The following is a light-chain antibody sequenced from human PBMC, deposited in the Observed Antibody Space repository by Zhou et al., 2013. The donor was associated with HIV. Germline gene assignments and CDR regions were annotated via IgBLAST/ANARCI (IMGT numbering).Light chain of an antibody. Sequence: DIRMTQSPSSLSASVGDGVTITCRASQTITTYLNWYQQKPGRAPTLLIYAASSLQGGVPSRFSGSGSGTDFTLTISSLQPEDFATYYCQQSYSTPRTFGPGTKVDLK. CDR1: QTITTY. CDR2: AAS. V-gene: IGKV1-39*01. J-gene: IGKJ3*01. CDR3: QQSYSTPRT.